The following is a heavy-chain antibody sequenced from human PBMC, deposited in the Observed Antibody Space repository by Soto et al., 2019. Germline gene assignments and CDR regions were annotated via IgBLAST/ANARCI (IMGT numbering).Heavy chain of an antibody. CDR1: GGTFSSYA. CDR2: IISDVGTS. J-gene: IGHJ4*02. Sequence: VQLVQSGAGVKKPGSSVKVSCTASGGTFSSYAISWVRQAPGQGLEWMGGIISDVGTSNHAQKLQGRVNVTADESVNPGYIELGGLNGEDTAVYYCARDVKAGGWYLVFDYWGQGTLVTVSS. CDR3: ARDVKAGGWYLVFDY. V-gene: IGHV1-69*12. D-gene: IGHD6-19*01.